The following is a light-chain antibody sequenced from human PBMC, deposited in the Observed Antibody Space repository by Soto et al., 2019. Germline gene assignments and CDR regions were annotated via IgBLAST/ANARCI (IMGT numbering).Light chain of an antibody. CDR3: QQSYRSSYT. CDR1: QSIKLY. V-gene: IGKV1-39*01. Sequence: IQLTQSPSSLSASVGDSVTVTCRASQSIKLYLNWYQQKPGKAATLLIYGASTLQSGVPSRFSGGGSRTDFTLTISSLQTEDFATYYCQQSYRSSYTFGQGTKLEI. CDR2: GAS. J-gene: IGKJ2*01.